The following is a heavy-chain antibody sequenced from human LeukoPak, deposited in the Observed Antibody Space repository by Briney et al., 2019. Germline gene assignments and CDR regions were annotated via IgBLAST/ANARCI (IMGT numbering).Heavy chain of an antibody. CDR2: ISYDGSNK. Sequence: GGSLRLSCAASGFTFSSYAMHWVRQAPGKGLEWVAVISYDGSNKYHADSVKGRFTISRDNSKNTLYLQMNSLRAEDTAVYYCARKVQLERLWGLYYYYMDVWGKGATVTVSS. CDR3: ARKVQLERLWGLYYYYMDV. J-gene: IGHJ6*03. CDR1: GFTFSSYA. D-gene: IGHD1-1*01. V-gene: IGHV3-30*04.